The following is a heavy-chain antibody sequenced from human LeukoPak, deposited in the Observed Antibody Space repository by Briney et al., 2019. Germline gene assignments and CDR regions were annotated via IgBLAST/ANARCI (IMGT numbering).Heavy chain of an antibody. CDR1: GYTFTSYG. J-gene: IGHJ5*02. D-gene: IGHD2-15*01. V-gene: IGHV1-18*01. CDR3: ASCSGGSCYDPWFDP. Sequence: ASVKVSCKASGYTFTSYGISWVRQAPGQGVEGRGWISAYNGNTNYAQKLQGRVTMTTGTSTSTAYMELRSLRSDDTAVYYCASCSGGSCYDPWFDPWGQGTLVTVSS. CDR2: ISAYNGNT.